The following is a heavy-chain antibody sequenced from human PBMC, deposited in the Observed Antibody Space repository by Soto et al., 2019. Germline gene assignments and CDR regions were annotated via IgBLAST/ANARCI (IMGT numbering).Heavy chain of an antibody. CDR1: GGSISSSSYY. D-gene: IGHD1-26*01. CDR3: ARQWVAEWELLSNWFDP. Sequence: QLQLQESGPGLVKPSETLSLTCTVSGGSISSSSYYWGWIRQPPGKGLEWIGSIYYSGSTYYNPSLKSRVTISVDTSKNQFSLKLSSVTAADTAVYYCARQWVAEWELLSNWFDPWGQGTLVTVSS. V-gene: IGHV4-39*01. CDR2: IYYSGST. J-gene: IGHJ5*02.